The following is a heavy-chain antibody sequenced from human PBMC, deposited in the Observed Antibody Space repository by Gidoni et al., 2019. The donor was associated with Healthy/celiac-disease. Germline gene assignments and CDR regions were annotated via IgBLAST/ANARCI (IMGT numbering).Heavy chain of an antibody. Sequence: EVQMVEVGGGVGRPGGARSRAWAASGFTFDDYGMGWVRQAPGKGLEWLSGIHWNGGSTVYADSVTGLFTISRDNAKNSLYLQMNSLRAEDTALYYCARERRFYTVTPRADAFDIWGQGTMVTVSS. D-gene: IGHD4-17*01. CDR2: IHWNGGST. V-gene: IGHV3-20*04. CDR1: GFTFDDYG. CDR3: ARERRFYTVTPRADAFDI. J-gene: IGHJ3*02.